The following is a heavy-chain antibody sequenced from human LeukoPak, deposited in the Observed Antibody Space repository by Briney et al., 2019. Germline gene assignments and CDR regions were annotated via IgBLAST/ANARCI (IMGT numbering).Heavy chain of an antibody. CDR1: GYTFTGDY. CDR3: ARIAGYCSSTSCQKEDWFDP. D-gene: IGHD2-2*01. J-gene: IGHJ5*02. CDR2: INPNSGGT. V-gene: IGHV1-2*02. Sequence: GASVTVSCKASGYTFTGDYMHWVRQAPGQGLEWMGWINPNSGGTNYAQKFQGRVTMTRDTSISTAYMELSRLRSDDTAVYYCARIAGYCSSTSCQKEDWFDPWGQGTLVTVSS.